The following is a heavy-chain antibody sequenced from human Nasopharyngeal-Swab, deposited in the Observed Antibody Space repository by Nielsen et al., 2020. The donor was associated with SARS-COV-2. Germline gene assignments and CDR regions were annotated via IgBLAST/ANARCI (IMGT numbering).Heavy chain of an antibody. CDR3: ARAAGYYYGSGRGGRAFDI. Sequence: WIRQPPGKGLEWVAVIWYDGSNKYYADSVKGRFTISRDNSKNTLYLQMNSLRAEDTAVYYCARAAGYYYGSGRGGRAFDIWGQGTMVTVSS. V-gene: IGHV3-33*01. CDR2: IWYDGSNK. J-gene: IGHJ3*02. D-gene: IGHD3-10*01.